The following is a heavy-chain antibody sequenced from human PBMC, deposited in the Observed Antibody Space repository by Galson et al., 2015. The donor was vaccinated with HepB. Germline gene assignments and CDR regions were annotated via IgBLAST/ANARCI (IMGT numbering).Heavy chain of an antibody. D-gene: IGHD6-19*01. J-gene: IGHJ2*01. Sequence: SLRLSCAASGLTFSNYAMSWVRQAPGKGLEWVSGIYPSGDTTYYADSVKGRFTISRDDSNNTLYLQMNSLRAEDTAIYYCAKDRSSGTSYYYFDLWGRGTLVTVSS. V-gene: IGHV3-23*01. CDR3: AKDRSSGTSYYYFDL. CDR1: GLTFSNYA. CDR2: IYPSGDTT.